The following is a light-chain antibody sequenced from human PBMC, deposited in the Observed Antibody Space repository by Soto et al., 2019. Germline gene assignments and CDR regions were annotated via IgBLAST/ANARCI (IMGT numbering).Light chain of an antibody. CDR1: QNIVRY. J-gene: IGKJ2*01. V-gene: IGKV1-39*01. CDR3: QQSYTAPHT. Sequence: DIQMTQSPSSLSASVGDRVTIACRASQNIVRYLNWYQQKPGNAPKLLIYLASSLQTGVQSRFSGSGSGRDFTLTISSLQPEDFATYYCQQSYTAPHTVGQGTKLQI. CDR2: LAS.